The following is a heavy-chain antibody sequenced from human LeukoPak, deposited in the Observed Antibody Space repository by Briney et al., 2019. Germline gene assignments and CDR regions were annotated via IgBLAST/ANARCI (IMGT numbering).Heavy chain of an antibody. CDR3: ARAGYRDAFDI. D-gene: IGHD1-1*01. V-gene: IGHV4-59*01. J-gene: IGHJ3*02. CDR2: IYYSGST. CDR1: GGSISSYY. Sequence: SETLSLTGTVSGGSISSYYWSWIRQPPGKGLEWNGYIYYSGSTNYNPSLKSRVTISVDTSKNQFSLKLNSVTAADTAVYYCARAGYRDAFDIWGQGTMVTVSS.